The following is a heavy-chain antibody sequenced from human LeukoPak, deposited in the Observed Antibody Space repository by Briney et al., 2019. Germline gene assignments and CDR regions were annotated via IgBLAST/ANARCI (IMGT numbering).Heavy chain of an antibody. CDR1: GFTFRSYS. Sequence: GGSLRLSCAASGFTFRSYSLNWVRQAPGKGLECVSSIDFTSRYIYNADSEKSRFTTSRDNAKNALDLQMNSLKVEDTAVYYCATPAAGPGAEYSLYWGQGTLVIVSS. D-gene: IGHD6-13*01. V-gene: IGHV3-21*01. CDR2: IDFTSRYI. CDR3: ATPAAGPGAEYSLY. J-gene: IGHJ1*01.